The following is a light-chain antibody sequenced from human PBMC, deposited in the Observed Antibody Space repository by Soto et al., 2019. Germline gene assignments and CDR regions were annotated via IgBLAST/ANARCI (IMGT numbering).Light chain of an antibody. V-gene: IGKV3-11*01. CDR3: QQRSNWPPLT. J-gene: IGKJ4*01. CDR2: DAS. Sequence: EIVLTQSPGTLSLSPGERATLSCRASQIVNSNYLAWYQQKPGQAPRLLIYDASNRATGIPARFSGSGSGTDFTLTISSLEPEDFAVYYCQQRSNWPPLTFGGGTKVDIK. CDR1: QIVNSNY.